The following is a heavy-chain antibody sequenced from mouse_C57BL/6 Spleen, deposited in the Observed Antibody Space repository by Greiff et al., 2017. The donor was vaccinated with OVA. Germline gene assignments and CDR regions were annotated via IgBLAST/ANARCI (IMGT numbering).Heavy chain of an antibody. CDR1: GYAFTNYL. J-gene: IGHJ3*01. CDR2: INPGSGGT. D-gene: IGHD2-4*01. Sequence: QVQLQQSGAELVRPGTSVKVSCKASGYAFTNYLIEWVKQRPGQGLEWIGVINPGSGGTNYNEKFKGKATLTADKSSSTAYMQLSSLTSEDSAVYFCARRWGHYDYDGAWFAYWGQGTLVTVSA. CDR3: ARRWGHYDYDGAWFAY. V-gene: IGHV1-54*01.